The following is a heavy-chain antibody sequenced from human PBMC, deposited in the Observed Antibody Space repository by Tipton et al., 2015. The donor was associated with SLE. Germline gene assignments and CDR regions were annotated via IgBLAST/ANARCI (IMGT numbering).Heavy chain of an antibody. CDR3: ARDRRGYSGYVLDY. J-gene: IGHJ4*02. CDR1: GFTFSSYW. Sequence: SLRLSCAASGFTFSSYWMSWVRQAPGKGLEWVANIKQDGSEKYYVDSVKGRFTISRDNAKNSLYLQMNSLRAEDTAVYYCARDRRGYSGYVLDYWGQGTLVTVSS. CDR2: IKQDGSEK. D-gene: IGHD5-12*01. V-gene: IGHV3-7*03.